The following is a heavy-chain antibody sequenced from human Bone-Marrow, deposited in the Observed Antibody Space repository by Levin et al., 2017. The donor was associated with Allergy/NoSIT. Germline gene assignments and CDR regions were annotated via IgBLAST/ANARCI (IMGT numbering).Heavy chain of an antibody. CDR1: GFTFSNYG. J-gene: IGHJ6*02. Sequence: LSLTCAASGFTFSNYGMHWVRQAPGKGLEWVAVIWYDGSNKYYADSVKGRFTISRDNAKNSLYLQMNSLRAEDTAVYYCARVEMGGGRCQTGSSRCGVDVWGQGTTVTVCS. V-gene: IGHV3-33*01. CDR3: ARVEMGGGRCQTGSSRCGVDV. D-gene: IGHD2-15*01. CDR2: IWYDGSNK.